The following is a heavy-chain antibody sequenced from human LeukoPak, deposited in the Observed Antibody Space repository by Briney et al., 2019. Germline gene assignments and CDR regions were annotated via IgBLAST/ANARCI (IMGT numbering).Heavy chain of an antibody. CDR2: ISVYNDDT. D-gene: IGHD2-2*01. V-gene: IGHV1-18*01. Sequence: GASGTVSCKASGGSFSSYAVSWGRQAPGQGLEWVGWISVYNDDTNYAQKLQGRVTMTTDTSSRTAYMELRSLRSDDTAVYYCATVDVGVLDAPPTTLPDYYGMDVWGQGTTVTVSS. J-gene: IGHJ6*02. CDR3: ATVDVGVLDAPPTTLPDYYGMDV. CDR1: GGSFSSYA.